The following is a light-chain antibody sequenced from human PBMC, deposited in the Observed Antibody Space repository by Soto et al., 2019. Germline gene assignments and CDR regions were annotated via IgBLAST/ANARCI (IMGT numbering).Light chain of an antibody. J-gene: IGKJ1*01. CDR2: FAS. CDR3: QQYYTSPRGP. CDR1: RNIISN. V-gene: IGKV3-15*01. Sequence: EIVMTQSPGTLSVSPGERVTLSCRANRNIISNLAWYQQKPGQAPRLLIFFASTRATGVPDRFSGSGSGTDFTLTISSLQSADFGVYYCQQYYTSPRGPFGQGITVDIX.